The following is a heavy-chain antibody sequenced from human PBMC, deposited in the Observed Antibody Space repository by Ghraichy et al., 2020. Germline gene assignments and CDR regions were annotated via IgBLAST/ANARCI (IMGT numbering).Heavy chain of an antibody. CDR2: IYYSGST. J-gene: IGHJ5*02. CDR1: GGSISSYY. D-gene: IGHD4-11*01. Sequence: SETLSLTCTVSGGSISSYYWSWIRQPPGKGLEWIGYIYYSGSTNYNPSLKSRVTISVDTSKNQFSLKLSSVTAADTAVYYCARDLYSNYDIGWFDPWGQGTLVTVSS. V-gene: IGHV4-59*01. CDR3: ARDLYSNYDIGWFDP.